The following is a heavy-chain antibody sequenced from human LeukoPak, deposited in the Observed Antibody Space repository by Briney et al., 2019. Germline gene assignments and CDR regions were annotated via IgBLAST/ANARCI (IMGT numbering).Heavy chain of an antibody. D-gene: IGHD3-10*01. J-gene: IGHJ3*02. CDR3: ARVSPYGVSRVAAFDI. CDR2: ICYVQSNN. Sequence: QSGSSLRLSCAASGFNFKSYVMHWVPQAPGKGLELVSVICYVQSNNYYAASVKGRFTISRDNSKNTLYLQMSSVRAEDTAVYYCARVSPYGVSRVAAFDIWGQGTMVTVSS. V-gene: IGHV3-33*08. CDR1: GFNFKSYV.